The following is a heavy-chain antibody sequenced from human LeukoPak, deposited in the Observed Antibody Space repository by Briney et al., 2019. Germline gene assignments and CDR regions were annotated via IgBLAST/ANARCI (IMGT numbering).Heavy chain of an antibody. CDR3: AKSRGSGSNMARGVNFDY. D-gene: IGHD3-10*01. Sequence: PGGSLRLSCAASGFSITSNTIHWVRQAAGKGLEWVAFIRYDGSNKYYADSVKGRFTISRDNSKNTLFLQMNTLRAEDTAIYYCAKSRGSGSNMARGVNFDYWGQGTLVTVSS. J-gene: IGHJ4*02. CDR2: IRYDGSNK. CDR1: GFSITSNT. V-gene: IGHV3-30*02.